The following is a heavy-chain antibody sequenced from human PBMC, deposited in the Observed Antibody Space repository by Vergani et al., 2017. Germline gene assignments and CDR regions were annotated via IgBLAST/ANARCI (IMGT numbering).Heavy chain of an antibody. Sequence: QVQLQQWGAGLLKPSETLSLTCAVYGGSFSGYYWSWIRQPPGKGLEWIGYIYYSGSTNYNPSLKSRVTISVDTSKNQFSLKLSSVTAADTAVYYCARDRAGYQLPSLDYYYYMDVWGKGTTVTVSS. V-gene: IGHV4-34*11. CDR3: ARDRAGYQLPSLDYYYYMDV. D-gene: IGHD2-2*01. CDR1: GGSFSGYY. CDR2: IYYSGST. J-gene: IGHJ6*03.